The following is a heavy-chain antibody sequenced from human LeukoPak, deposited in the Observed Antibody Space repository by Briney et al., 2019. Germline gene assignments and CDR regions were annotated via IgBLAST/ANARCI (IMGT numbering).Heavy chain of an antibody. Sequence: PGRSLRLSCAASGFTFSTYAIYWVRQAPGKGLEWVAIISYDGSNKFYADSVKGRFTISRDNSKNTLYLQMNSLRPEDTAVYYCARDGFSSAINFWGQGTLVTVSS. V-gene: IGHV3-30-3*01. CDR3: ARDGFSSAINF. J-gene: IGHJ4*02. D-gene: IGHD2-21*02. CDR2: ISYDGSNK. CDR1: GFTFSTYA.